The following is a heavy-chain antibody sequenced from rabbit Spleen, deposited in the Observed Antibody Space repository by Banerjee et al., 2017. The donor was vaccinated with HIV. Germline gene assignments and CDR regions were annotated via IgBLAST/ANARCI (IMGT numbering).Heavy chain of an antibody. CDR2: IYAGTGST. V-gene: IGHV1S45*01. D-gene: IGHD7-1*01. CDR3: ARALNNFGYTGVTNAGL. J-gene: IGHJ4*01. CDR1: GFSFSSSYW. Sequence: QEQLEESGGDLVKPEGSLTLTCTASGFSFSSSYWICWVRQAPGKGLEWIACIYAGTGSTYYASWAKGRFTISKTSSTTVTLKMTTLTAADTATEFCARALNNFGYTGVTNAGLWGPGTLVTVS.